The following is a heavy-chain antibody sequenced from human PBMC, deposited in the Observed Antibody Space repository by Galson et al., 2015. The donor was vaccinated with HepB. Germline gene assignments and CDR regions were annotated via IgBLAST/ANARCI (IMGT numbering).Heavy chain of an antibody. Sequence: SLRLSCAASGFAFSSYSMNWVCQAPGKGLEWVSSISSSSSYIYYADSVKGRFTISRDNAKNSLYLQMNSLRAEDTAVYYCARGIEGAIKRSDPARNDAFDIWGQGTMVTVSS. CDR2: ISSSSSYI. V-gene: IGHV3-21*01. CDR3: ARGIEGAIKRSDPARNDAFDI. J-gene: IGHJ3*02. D-gene: IGHD3-3*01. CDR1: GFAFSSYS.